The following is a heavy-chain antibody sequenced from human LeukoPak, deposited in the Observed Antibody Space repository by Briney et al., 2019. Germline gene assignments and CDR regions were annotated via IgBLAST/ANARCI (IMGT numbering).Heavy chain of an antibody. CDR3: ARVSSNSRGDYFDY. J-gene: IGHJ4*02. CDR1: GGTFSSYA. V-gene: IGHV1-69*04. D-gene: IGHD4-23*01. Sequence: GASVKVSCKASGGTFSSYAISWVRQAPGQGLEWMGRIIPILGVANYAQKFQGRVTITADKSTSTAYTELSSLRSEDTAVYYCARVSSNSRGDYFDYWGQGTLVTVSS. CDR2: IIPILGVA.